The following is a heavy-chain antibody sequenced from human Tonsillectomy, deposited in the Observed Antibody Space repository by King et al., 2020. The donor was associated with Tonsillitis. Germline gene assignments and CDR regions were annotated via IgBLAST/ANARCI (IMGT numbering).Heavy chain of an antibody. CDR2: ISYDGSDK. D-gene: IGHD1-26*01. V-gene: IGHV3-30*01. J-gene: IGHJ4*02. Sequence: QLVQSGGGVVQPERSLRLSCAASGFTFRSYAMHWVRQAPGKGLEWVAIISYDGSDKYYADSVKGRFTIYRDNSKNTLYLQMNSLRAEDTALYYCARGRGSYSLDYWGQGTLVTVSS. CDR1: GFTFRSYA. CDR3: ARGRGSYSLDY.